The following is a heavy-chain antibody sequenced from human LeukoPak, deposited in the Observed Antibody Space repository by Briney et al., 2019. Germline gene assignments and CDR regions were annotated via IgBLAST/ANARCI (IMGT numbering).Heavy chain of an antibody. D-gene: IGHD3-10*01. V-gene: IGHV3-21*01. J-gene: IGHJ4*02. CDR3: ARGNLGYYGSGDY. CDR1: GFTFSSYS. Sequence: GGSLRLSCAASGFTFSSYSMNWVRQAPGKGLEWVSSISSSSSYIYYADSVKGRFTISRDNAKNSLYLQMNSLRAEDTAVYYCARGNLGYYGSGDYWGQGTLVTVSS. CDR2: ISSSSSYI.